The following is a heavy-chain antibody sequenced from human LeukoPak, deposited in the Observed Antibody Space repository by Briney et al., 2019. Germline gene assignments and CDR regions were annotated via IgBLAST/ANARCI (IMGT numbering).Heavy chain of an antibody. D-gene: IGHD1-26*01. V-gene: IGHV1-24*01. J-gene: IGHJ4*02. CDR3: ATTQWDRARRRRGSGFDY. CDR1: GYTLTELS. CDR2: FDPEDGET. Sequence: AASVKVSCKVSGYTLTELSMHWVRQAPGKGLEWMGGFDPEDGETIYAQKFQGRVTMTEDTSTDTAYMELSSLRSEDTAVYYCATTQWDRARRRRGSGFDYWGQGTLVTVSS.